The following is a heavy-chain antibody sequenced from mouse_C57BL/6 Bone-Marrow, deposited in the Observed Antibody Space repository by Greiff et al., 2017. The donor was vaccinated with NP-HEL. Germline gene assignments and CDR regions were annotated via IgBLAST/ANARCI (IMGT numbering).Heavy chain of an antibody. Sequence: EVQVVESGAELVRPGASVKLSCTASGFNIKDDYMHWVKQRPEQGLEWIGWIDPENGDTEYASKFQGKATITADTSSNTAYLQLSSLTSEDTAVYYCTTGYYEDYWGQGTTLTVSS. V-gene: IGHV14-4*01. D-gene: IGHD1-1*01. CDR1: GFNIKDDY. CDR2: IDPENGDT. J-gene: IGHJ2*01. CDR3: TTGYYEDY.